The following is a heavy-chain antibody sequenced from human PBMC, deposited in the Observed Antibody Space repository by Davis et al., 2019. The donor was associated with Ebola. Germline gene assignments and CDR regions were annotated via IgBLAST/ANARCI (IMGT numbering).Heavy chain of an antibody. CDR3: ARAAITATLRAGNWFDP. D-gene: IGHD1-14*01. Sequence: SETLSLTCTVSGGSISSSSYYWGWIRQPLGKGLEWIGSIYYSGSTYYNPSLKSRVTISVDTSKNQFSLKLSSVTAADTAVYYCARAAITATLRAGNWFDPWGQGTLVTVSS. J-gene: IGHJ5*02. V-gene: IGHV4-39*01. CDR2: IYYSGST. CDR1: GGSISSSSYY.